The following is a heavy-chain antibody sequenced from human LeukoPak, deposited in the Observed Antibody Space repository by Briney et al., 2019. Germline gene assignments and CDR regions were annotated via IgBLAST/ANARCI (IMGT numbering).Heavy chain of an antibody. CDR1: GFSISSGYY. Sequence: SETLSLTCTVSGFSISSGYYWGWIRPPPGKGLEWIGIISHSESTNYNPSLKSRVTISVDTSKNQFPLKLSSVTAADTAVYYCAREWGGTGYCSGGSCPNWFDPWGQGTLVTVSS. CDR2: ISHSEST. CDR3: AREWGGTGYCSGGSCPNWFDP. V-gene: IGHV4-38-2*02. J-gene: IGHJ5*02. D-gene: IGHD2-15*01.